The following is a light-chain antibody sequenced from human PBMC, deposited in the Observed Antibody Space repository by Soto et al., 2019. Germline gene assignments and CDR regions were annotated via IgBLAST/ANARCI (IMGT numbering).Light chain of an antibody. V-gene: IGLV1-47*01. CDR2: RNN. CDR3: AAWDDRLVV. CDR1: SSNIGSAY. J-gene: IGLJ2*01. Sequence: QSVLTQPPSASGTPGQTVTISCSGSSSNIGSAYIYWYQHLPGTAPKLLIYRNNQRPSGVPDRFSASKSGTSASLAISGLRSDDDADYYCAAWDDRLVVFGGGTKLTVL.